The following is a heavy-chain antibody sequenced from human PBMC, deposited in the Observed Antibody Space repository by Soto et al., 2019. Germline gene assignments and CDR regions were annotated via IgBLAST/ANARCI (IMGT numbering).Heavy chain of an antibody. CDR1: GYSFAGYW. Sequence: GESLKISCNGSGYSFAGYWITWVRPKPGKGLEWMGRIDPSDSQTYYSPSFRGHVTISVTKSITTVFLQWSSLRASDTAMYYCARQIYDSDTGPNFQYYFDSWGQGTPVTVSS. CDR3: ARQIYDSDTGPNFQYYFDS. V-gene: IGHV5-10-1*01. J-gene: IGHJ4*02. CDR2: IDPSDSQT. D-gene: IGHD3-22*01.